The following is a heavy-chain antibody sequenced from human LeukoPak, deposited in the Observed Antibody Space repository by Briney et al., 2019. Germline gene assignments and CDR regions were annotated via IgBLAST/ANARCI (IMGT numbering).Heavy chain of an antibody. V-gene: IGHV4-38-2*02. CDR1: GYSISSGYY. D-gene: IGHD6-19*01. J-gene: IGHJ6*02. CDR2: IYHSGST. Sequence: SETLSLTCTVSGYSISSGYYWGWIRQPPGKGLEWIGSIYHSGSTYYNPSLKSRVTISVDTSKNQFSLKLSSVTAADTAVYYCARDGVYSSGWYGYYGMDVWGQGTTVTVSS. CDR3: ARDGVYSSGWYGYYGMDV.